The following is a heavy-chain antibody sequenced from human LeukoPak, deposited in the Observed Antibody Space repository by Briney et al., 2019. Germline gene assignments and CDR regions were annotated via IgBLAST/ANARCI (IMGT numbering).Heavy chain of an antibody. CDR1: GFTFSNYW. J-gene: IGHJ4*02. CDR2: IKEDGSEK. Sequence: AGGSLRLSCAASGFTFSNYWMNWVRQAPGKGLEWVANIKEDGSEKNYVDSVKGRFTISRDNAKNSLYLQMRSLRAEDTAVYYCARDPLIAVAGIYFDYWGQGTLVTVSS. D-gene: IGHD6-19*01. V-gene: IGHV3-7*04. CDR3: ARDPLIAVAGIYFDY.